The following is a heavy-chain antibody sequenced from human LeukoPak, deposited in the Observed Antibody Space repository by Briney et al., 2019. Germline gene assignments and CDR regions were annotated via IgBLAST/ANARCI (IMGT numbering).Heavy chain of an antibody. J-gene: IGHJ2*01. Sequence: GGPLRLFCAASGFIFSTNYMNWLRQSPGKRLEWVSILYNGSSTYYADSVEGRFIVSRDSSKNTLSLQMNDLRAEDTAVYYCARVGDHFHWYLDLWGRGTLVTVS. V-gene: IGHV3-53*01. CDR1: GFIFSTNY. D-gene: IGHD3-3*02. CDR3: ARVGDHFHWYLDL. CDR2: LYNGSST.